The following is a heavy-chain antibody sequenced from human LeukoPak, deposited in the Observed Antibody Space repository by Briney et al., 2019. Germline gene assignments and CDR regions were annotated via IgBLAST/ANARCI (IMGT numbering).Heavy chain of an antibody. Sequence: PGGSLRLSCAASVFTCSNYAMHWVRQAPGKGLEYVSAISSNGDNTYYANSVKGRFTISRDNSKNTLYLQMGSLRAEDMAVYYCARGSRKHYDGSGYYQYWGQGTLVTVSS. CDR3: ARGSRKHYDGSGYYQY. CDR1: VFTCSNYA. CDR2: ISSNGDNT. D-gene: IGHD3-22*01. J-gene: IGHJ4*02. V-gene: IGHV3-64*01.